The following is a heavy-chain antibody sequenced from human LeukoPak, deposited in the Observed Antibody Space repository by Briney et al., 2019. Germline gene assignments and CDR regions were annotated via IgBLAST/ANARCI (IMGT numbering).Heavy chain of an antibody. Sequence: ASVKVSCKASGYTFTSYDINWVRQATGQGLEWMGWMNPNSGNTGYAQKFQGRVIMTRNTSISTAYMELSSLRSEDTAVYYCARTGGGFGELFYDYWGQGTLVTVSS. J-gene: IGHJ4*02. CDR1: GYTFTSYD. CDR2: MNPNSGNT. CDR3: ARTGGGFGELFYDY. V-gene: IGHV1-8*01. D-gene: IGHD3-10*01.